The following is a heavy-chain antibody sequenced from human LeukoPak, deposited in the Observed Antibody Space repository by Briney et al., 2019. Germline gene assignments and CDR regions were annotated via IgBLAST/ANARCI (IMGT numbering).Heavy chain of an antibody. Sequence: SETLSLTCTVSGGSISSGSYYWSWIRQPAGKGLEWIGRIYTSGSTNYNPSLKSRVTISVDTSKNQFSLKLSSVTAAHTAVYYCARGGPVPYYFDYWRQGTLVTVSS. CDR1: GGSISSGSYY. D-gene: IGHD6-6*01. V-gene: IGHV4-61*02. CDR2: IYTSGST. CDR3: ARGGPVPYYFDY. J-gene: IGHJ4*02.